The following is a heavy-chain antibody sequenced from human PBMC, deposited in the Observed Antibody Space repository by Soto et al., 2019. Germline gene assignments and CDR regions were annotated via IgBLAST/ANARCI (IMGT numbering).Heavy chain of an antibody. V-gene: IGHV1-46*01. CDR3: ARDMLRFYARGGWFDP. CDR1: GYTFTSYY. D-gene: IGHD3-3*01. J-gene: IGHJ5*02. CDR2: INPSGGST. Sequence: GASVKVSCKASGYTFTSYYMHWVRQAPGQGLEWMGIINPSGGSTSYAQKFQGRVTMTRDTSTSTVYMELSSLRSEDTAVYYCARDMLRFYARGGWFDPWGQGTLVTVSS.